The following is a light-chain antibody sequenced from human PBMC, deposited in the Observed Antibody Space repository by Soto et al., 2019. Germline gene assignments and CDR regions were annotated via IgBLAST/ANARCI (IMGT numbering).Light chain of an antibody. CDR1: KSNIGSNP. Sequence: QSVLTQPPSASGTPGQRVTISCSGSKSNIGSNPVQWYLQLPGTAPKLLMYRNNERPSGVPDRFSGSKSGTSASLAISGLQSEDEAESHCATWDDGLYGPVFGGGTKLTVL. J-gene: IGLJ3*02. V-gene: IGLV1-44*01. CDR3: ATWDDGLYGPV. CDR2: RNN.